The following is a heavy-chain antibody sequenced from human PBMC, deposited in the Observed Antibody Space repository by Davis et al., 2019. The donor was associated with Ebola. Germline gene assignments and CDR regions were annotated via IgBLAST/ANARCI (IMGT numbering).Heavy chain of an antibody. CDR3: ARGSGYNYWGD. CDR1: GLSVNSNY. J-gene: IGHJ4*02. Sequence: GVLKISCAASGLSVNSNYMSWVRQAPGRGLEWVSVMYSLGATSYADSVKGRFTISRDNAKNSLYLQMNSLTAEDTAVYYCARGSGYNYWGDWGQGTLVTVSS. D-gene: IGHD5-24*01. V-gene: IGHV3-53*01. CDR2: MYSLGAT.